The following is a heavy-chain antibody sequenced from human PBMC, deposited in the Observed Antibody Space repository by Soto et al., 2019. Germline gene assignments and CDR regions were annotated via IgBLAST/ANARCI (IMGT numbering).Heavy chain of an antibody. CDR3: ARAPKTYYYDSSGYYLDY. V-gene: IGHV4-34*01. Sequence: TLSLTCAVSGGSFSGYYWSWIRQPPGKGLEWIGEINHSGSTNYNPSLKSRVTISVDTSKNQFSLKLSSVTAADTAVYYCARAPKTYYYDSSGYYLDYWGQGTLVTVSS. CDR2: INHSGST. CDR1: GGSFSGYY. D-gene: IGHD3-22*01. J-gene: IGHJ4*02.